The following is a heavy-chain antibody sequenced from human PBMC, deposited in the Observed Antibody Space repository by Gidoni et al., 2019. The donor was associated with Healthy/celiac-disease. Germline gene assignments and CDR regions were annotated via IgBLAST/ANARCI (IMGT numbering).Heavy chain of an antibody. CDR2: IKQDGSEK. CDR3: ARQIVVVTAPSRDPDY. Sequence: EVQLVESGGGLVQPGGSLRLSCAASGFTFSSYWMSWVRQAPGKGLGWVANIKQDGSEKYYVDSVKGRFTISRDNAKNSLYLQMNSLRAEDTAVYYCARQIVVVTAPSRDPDYWGQGTLVTVSS. CDR1: GFTFSSYW. D-gene: IGHD2-21*02. V-gene: IGHV3-7*05. J-gene: IGHJ4*02.